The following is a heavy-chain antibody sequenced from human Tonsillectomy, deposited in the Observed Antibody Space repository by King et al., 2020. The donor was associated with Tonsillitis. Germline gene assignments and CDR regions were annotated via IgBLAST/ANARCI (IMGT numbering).Heavy chain of an antibody. Sequence: QLQESGPGLVKPSETLSLTCTVSGGSISSYYWSWIRQPPGKGLEWIGYIYYSGSTNYNPSPKSRVTISVDTSKNQFSLKLSPVTAADTAVYYCARENSNAGSEYYFDYWGQGTLVTVSS. CDR1: GGSISSYY. CDR2: IYYSGST. J-gene: IGHJ4*02. V-gene: IGHV4-59*01. D-gene: IGHD1-1*01. CDR3: ARENSNAGSEYYFDY.